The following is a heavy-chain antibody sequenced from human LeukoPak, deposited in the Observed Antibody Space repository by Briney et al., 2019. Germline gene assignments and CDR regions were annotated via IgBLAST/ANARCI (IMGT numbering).Heavy chain of an antibody. J-gene: IGHJ4*02. Sequence: PSQTLSLTCTVSGGSISSGGYYWSWIRQHPGKGLEWIGYIYYSGSTYYNPSLKSRVTISVDTSKNQFSLKLSSVTAADTAVYYCARVNRAVAARYYFDYWGQGTLVTVSS. CDR2: IYYSGST. D-gene: IGHD6-19*01. CDR1: GGSISSGGYY. CDR3: ARVNRAVAARYYFDY. V-gene: IGHV4-31*03.